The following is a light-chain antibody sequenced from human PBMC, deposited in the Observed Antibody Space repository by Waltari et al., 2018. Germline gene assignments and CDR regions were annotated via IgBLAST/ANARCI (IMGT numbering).Light chain of an antibody. CDR1: QSVSSN. V-gene: IGKV3-15*01. Sequence: EIVMTQSPATLSVSPGDRVTLSCRASQSVSSNLAWYQQKPGQAPRLLIYGASTRATGIPARFSGSGSGTDVTLTISSLQSEYFAVYYCQQYDNWPPNTFGQGTRLEIK. J-gene: IGKJ5*01. CDR2: GAS. CDR3: QQYDNWPPNT.